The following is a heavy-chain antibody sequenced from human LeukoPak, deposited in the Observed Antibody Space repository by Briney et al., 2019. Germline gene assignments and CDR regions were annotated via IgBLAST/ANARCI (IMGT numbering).Heavy chain of an antibody. CDR3: ARGRYFDCLNWFDP. CDR1: GFTFSSYE. CDR2: ISSSGSTI. V-gene: IGHV3-48*03. D-gene: IGHD3-9*01. Sequence: PGGSLRLPCAASGFTFSSYEMNWVRQAPGQGLEWVSYISSSGSTIYYADSVKGRFTISRDNAKNSLYLQMNSLRAEDTAVYYCARGRYFDCLNWFDPWGQGTLVTVSS. J-gene: IGHJ5*02.